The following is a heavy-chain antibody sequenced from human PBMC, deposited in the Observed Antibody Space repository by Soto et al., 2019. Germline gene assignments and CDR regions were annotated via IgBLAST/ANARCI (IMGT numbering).Heavy chain of an antibody. D-gene: IGHD5-18*01. CDR3: ARDLETAMEADAFDI. CDR1: GYTFTSYG. V-gene: IGHV1-18*01. J-gene: IGHJ3*02. CDR2: ISPYNGNT. Sequence: QVQLVQSGAEVKKPGASVKVSCTASGYTFTSYGISWVRQAPGQGLEWMGWISPYNGNTNYAQKLQGRVTMTTNTSTSTAYMELRSLRSDDTAVYYCARDLETAMEADAFDIWGQGTMVTVSS.